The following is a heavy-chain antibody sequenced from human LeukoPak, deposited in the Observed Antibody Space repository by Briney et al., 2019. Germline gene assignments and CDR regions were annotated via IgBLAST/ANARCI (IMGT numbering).Heavy chain of an antibody. V-gene: IGHV4-61*02. J-gene: IGHJ6*03. CDR2: IYMSGST. D-gene: IGHD7-27*01. CDR1: GGSIRSGTDY. CDR3: ARVVWGGDFHYSLDV. Sequence: SETLSLTCTVSGGSIRSGTDYWNWIRQPAGKGLEWIGRIYMSGSTDCNPSFKSRVTMSVDTSKNQVSLKLRSVTAADTAVYYCARVVWGGDFHYSLDVWGKGTTVIVSS.